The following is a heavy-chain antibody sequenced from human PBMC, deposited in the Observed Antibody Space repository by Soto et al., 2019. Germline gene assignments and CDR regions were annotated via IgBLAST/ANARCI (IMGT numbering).Heavy chain of an antibody. CDR2: ISSSSSYI. CDR3: ARNSREDAFDI. D-gene: IGHD1-26*01. CDR1: GFTFSSYS. Sequence: GGSLRLSCAASGFTFSSYSMNWVRQALGKGLEWVSSISSSSSYIYYADSVKGRFAISRDNAKNSLYLQKNRLRAEDTAVYYCARNSREDAFDIWGRATMFTVSS. V-gene: IGHV3-21*01. J-gene: IGHJ3*02.